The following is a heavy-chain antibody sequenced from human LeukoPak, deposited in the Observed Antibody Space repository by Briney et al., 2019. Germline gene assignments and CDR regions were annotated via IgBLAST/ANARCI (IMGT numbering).Heavy chain of an antibody. CDR3: AREAITGTFGFDP. CDR2: ISISSSTI. Sequence: GGFLRLSCAASGLTFSSYSMNWVRQAPGKGLEWVSYISISSSTIYYADSVKGRFTISRDNAKNSLYLQMNSLRAEDTAVYYCAREAITGTFGFDPWGQGTLVTVSS. CDR1: GLTFSSYS. V-gene: IGHV3-48*01. D-gene: IGHD1-7*01. J-gene: IGHJ5*02.